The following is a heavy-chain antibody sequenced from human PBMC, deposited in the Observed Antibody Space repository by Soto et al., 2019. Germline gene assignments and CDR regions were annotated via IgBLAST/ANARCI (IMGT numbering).Heavy chain of an antibody. CDR2: IYTSGST. CDR1: GGSISSYY. J-gene: IGHJ6*02. D-gene: IGHD3-16*01. CDR3: AGGQGYYYYGGEV. Sequence: QVQLQESGPGLVKPSETLSLTCTVSGGSISSYYWSWIRQPAGKGLEWIGRIYTSGSTKYNPSLKSRVTMSVDTAQNQVSLKPNSLTAAEPAVYFCAGGQGYYYYGGEVWGQGTTVTVSS. V-gene: IGHV4-4*07.